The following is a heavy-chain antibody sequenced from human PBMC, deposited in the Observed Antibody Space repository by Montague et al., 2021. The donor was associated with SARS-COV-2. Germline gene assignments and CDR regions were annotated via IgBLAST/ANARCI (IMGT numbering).Heavy chain of an antibody. CDR1: GFTFSSYW. J-gene: IGHJ4*02. CDR3: ARDQLHGDLGY. D-gene: IGHD4-17*01. CDR2: INSDGSST. Sequence: SLRLSCAASGFTFSSYWMHWVRQAPGKGLVWVSRINSDGSSTKYADSVKGRFTISRDNAKNTLYLQMNSLRAEDTAVYYCARDQLHGDLGYWGQGTLVTVSS. V-gene: IGHV3-74*03.